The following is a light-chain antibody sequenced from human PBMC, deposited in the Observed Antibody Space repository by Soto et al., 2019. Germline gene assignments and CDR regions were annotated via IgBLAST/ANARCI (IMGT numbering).Light chain of an antibody. V-gene: IGKV1-39*01. J-gene: IGKJ5*01. CDR3: QQSYSTPIT. Sequence: DIQMTQSPSALSASVGDGFTITFLASQIISSYLNWYQEKPGKAPKLLIYAASSLQSGVPSRFSGSGSGTDFTLTISSLQPEDFATYYCQQSYSTPITFGQGTRLEIK. CDR2: AAS. CDR1: QIISSY.